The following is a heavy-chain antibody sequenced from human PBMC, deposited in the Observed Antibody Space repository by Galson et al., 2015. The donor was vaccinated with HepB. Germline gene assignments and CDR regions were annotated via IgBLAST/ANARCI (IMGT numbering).Heavy chain of an antibody. CDR1: GYTFNTYG. Sequence: SVKVSCKASGYTFNTYGMSWVRQAPGQGLEWMGWISTYNFNTNFAQRLQDRVTMTTDTATNTAYMELRSLGSDDTAVYYCARARYSTSPPDYWGQGTLVAVSS. CDR2: ISTYNFNT. J-gene: IGHJ4*02. V-gene: IGHV1-18*01. D-gene: IGHD1-26*01. CDR3: ARARYSTSPPDY.